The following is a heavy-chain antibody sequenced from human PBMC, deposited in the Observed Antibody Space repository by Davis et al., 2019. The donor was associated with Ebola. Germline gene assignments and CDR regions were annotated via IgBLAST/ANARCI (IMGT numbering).Heavy chain of an antibody. CDR3: AKGYSTVGPDIDY. Sequence: AASVKVSCKASGYTFTSYGISWVRQAPGQGLEWMGGIIPIFGTANYAQKFQGRVTMTTDTSTSTAYMEVGILRPEDTALYYCAKGYSTVGPDIDYWGQGTLVTVSS. V-gene: IGHV1-18*04. D-gene: IGHD5-18*01. CDR2: IIPIFGTA. CDR1: GYTFTSYG. J-gene: IGHJ4*02.